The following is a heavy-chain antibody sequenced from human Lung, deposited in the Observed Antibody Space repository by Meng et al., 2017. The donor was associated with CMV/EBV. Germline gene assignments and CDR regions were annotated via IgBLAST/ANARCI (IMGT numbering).Heavy chain of an antibody. J-gene: IGHJ4*02. Sequence: LGQSGAEGKKPGASVKVSCKASGYTFTSYGLSWVRQAPGQGLEWMGWISTYNGNTNYAQKLQGRVTMTTDTSTSTVYMEVRSLRSDDTAVYYCARVRNYDILTGYYTHYFDYWGQGTLVTVSS. CDR1: GYTFTSYG. CDR2: ISTYNGNT. V-gene: IGHV1-18*01. D-gene: IGHD3-9*01. CDR3: ARVRNYDILTGYYTHYFDY.